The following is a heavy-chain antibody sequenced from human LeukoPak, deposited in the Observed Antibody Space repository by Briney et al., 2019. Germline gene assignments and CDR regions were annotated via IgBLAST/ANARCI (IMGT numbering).Heavy chain of an antibody. CDR3: AAELAPSYYYYGMDV. CDR2: INPNSGGT. J-gene: IGHJ6*02. V-gene: IGHV1-2*04. D-gene: IGHD6-6*01. Sequence: ASVKVSCKASGYTFTGYYMHWVRQAPGQGLEWMGWINPNSGGTNYAQKFQGWVTMTRDASISTAYMELSRLRSDDTAVYYCAAELAPSYYYYGMDVWGQGTTVTVSS. CDR1: GYTFTGYY.